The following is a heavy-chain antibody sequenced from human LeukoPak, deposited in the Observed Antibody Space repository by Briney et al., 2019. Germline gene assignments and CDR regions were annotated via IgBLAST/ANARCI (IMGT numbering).Heavy chain of an antibody. CDR2: ISSSSGTI. CDR1: GFTFSSYE. D-gene: IGHD3-10*01. J-gene: IGHJ6*02. Sequence: GGSLRLSCAASGFTFSSYEMNWVRQAPGKGLEWVAYISSSSGTIYYADSVKGRFTSDRDNAKNSLFLQMNSLRDEDTAVYYCARDITMVRGLIGYYYGMDVWGQGTTVTVSS. CDR3: ARDITMVRGLIGYYYGMDV. V-gene: IGHV3-48*03.